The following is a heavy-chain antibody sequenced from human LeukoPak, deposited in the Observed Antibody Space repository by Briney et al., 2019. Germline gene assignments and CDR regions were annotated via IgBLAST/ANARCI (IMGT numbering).Heavy chain of an antibody. Sequence: GASVKVSCKASGYTFTGYYMHWLRQAPGQGLEWMGWINPNSGCTNYAQKFQDRVSMTRDTSISTAYMEPSRLRSADTAVYYCARSRHYYGSGSSGYWGQGTLVTVSS. CDR3: ARSRHYYGSGSSGY. CDR2: INPNSGCT. CDR1: GYTFTGYY. J-gene: IGHJ4*02. V-gene: IGHV1-2*02. D-gene: IGHD3-10*01.